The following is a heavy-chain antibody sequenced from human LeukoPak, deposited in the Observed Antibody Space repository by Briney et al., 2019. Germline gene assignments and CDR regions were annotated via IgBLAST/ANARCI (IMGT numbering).Heavy chain of an antibody. CDR3: AKDRARGYSGYDFPTFLDY. J-gene: IGHJ4*02. Sequence: GGSLRLSCAASGFTFSSYGMHWVRQAPGKGLEWVAVISYDGGNKYYADSVKGRFTISRDNSKNTLYLQMNSLRAEDTAVYYCAKDRARGYSGYDFPTFLDYWGQGTLVTVSS. CDR2: ISYDGGNK. CDR1: GFTFSSYG. D-gene: IGHD5-12*01. V-gene: IGHV3-30*18.